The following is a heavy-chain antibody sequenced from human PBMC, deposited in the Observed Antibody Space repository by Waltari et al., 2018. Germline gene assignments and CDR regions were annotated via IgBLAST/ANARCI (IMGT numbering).Heavy chain of an antibody. CDR2: IHRGNNG. V-gene: IGHV3-53*01. CDR3: ARCGYIFFVTPFDC. CDR1: GFTVSSNR. Sequence: VQLLESGGGLTHPGGCLSLSCVCSGFTVSSNRCAWVRHTPGEGLGWVSLIHRGNNGYYAESVDGRFIVSRDEPKNTEHLHMNIVRGEDTRVYYCARCGYIFFVTPFDCGGQGTLVTVSA. J-gene: IGHJ4*02. D-gene: IGHD1-1*01.